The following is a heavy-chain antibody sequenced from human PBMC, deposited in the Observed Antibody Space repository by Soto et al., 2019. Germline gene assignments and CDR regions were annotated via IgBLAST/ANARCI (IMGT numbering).Heavy chain of an antibody. Sequence: QVQLVQSGAEMKKPGASVKVSCKASGYTFTGYYMHWVRQAPGRGLEWMGWINPKSGDTNCAQKFQGRVTMTRDTSIITAYMERSRLRSDDTAVYFCARNLWQDAFDIWGQGTMVTVSS. CDR3: ARNLWQDAFDI. D-gene: IGHD3-10*01. CDR2: INPKSGDT. J-gene: IGHJ3*02. CDR1: GYTFTGYY. V-gene: IGHV1-2*02.